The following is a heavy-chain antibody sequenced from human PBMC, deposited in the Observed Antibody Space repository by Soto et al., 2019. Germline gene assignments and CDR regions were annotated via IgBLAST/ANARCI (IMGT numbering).Heavy chain of an antibody. J-gene: IGHJ3*02. Sequence: GGSVRLSCTASGFTFGDYAMSWFRQAPGKGLEWVGFIRSKAYGGTTEYAASVKGRFTISRDDSKSIAYLQMNSLKTEDTAVYYCTIRAGYSSGWYRAFDIWGQGTMVTVSS. D-gene: IGHD6-19*01. CDR2: IRSKAYGGTT. CDR1: GFTFGDYA. V-gene: IGHV3-49*03. CDR3: TIRAGYSSGWYRAFDI.